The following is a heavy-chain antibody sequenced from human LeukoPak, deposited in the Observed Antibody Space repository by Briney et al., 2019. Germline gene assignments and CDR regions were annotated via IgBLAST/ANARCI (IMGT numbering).Heavy chain of an antibody. J-gene: IGHJ5*02. D-gene: IGHD3-10*01. CDR3: ARVYGSGRRWGGNWFDP. CDR2: IYHSWSA. CDR1: GGSISSGGYF. V-gene: IGHV4-30-2*01. Sequence: SQTLSLTCGVSGGSISSGGYFWSWSRQPPGKGLEWIGYIYHSWSAYYNPSLQSRVTISVDKSKNHFSLKLSSVTAADTAVYYCARVYGSGRRWGGNWFDPWGEGTLVTVSS.